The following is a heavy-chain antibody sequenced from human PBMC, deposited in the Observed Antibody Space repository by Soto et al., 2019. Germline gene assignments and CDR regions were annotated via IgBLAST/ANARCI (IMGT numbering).Heavy chain of an antibody. CDR2: IKQDGSEK. CDR1: GFTFSSYL. D-gene: IGHD6-13*01. V-gene: IGHV3-7*02. J-gene: IGHJ4*02. Sequence: GGSLRLSCAASGFTFSSYLMTWVRQAPGKGLEWVANIKQDGSEKYYVDSVKGRFTISRDNAKNSLYLQMNSLRAEDTAVYYCATHPYSSGWYCWGQGTLVTVSS. CDR3: ATHPYSSGWYC.